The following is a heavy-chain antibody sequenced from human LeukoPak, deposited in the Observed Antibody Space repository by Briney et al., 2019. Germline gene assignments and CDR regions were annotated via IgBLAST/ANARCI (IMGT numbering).Heavy chain of an antibody. J-gene: IGHJ4*02. CDR2: ISSSGSTI. CDR1: GFTFGDYA. D-gene: IGHD3-10*01. V-gene: IGHV3-11*04. Sequence: GGSLRLSCTASGFTFGDYAMSWFRQAPGKGLEWVSYISSSGSTIYYADSVKGRFTISRDNAKNSLYLQMNSLRAEDTAVYYCATGTVLWFGEFPQNFDYWGQGTLVTVSS. CDR3: ATGTVLWFGEFPQNFDY.